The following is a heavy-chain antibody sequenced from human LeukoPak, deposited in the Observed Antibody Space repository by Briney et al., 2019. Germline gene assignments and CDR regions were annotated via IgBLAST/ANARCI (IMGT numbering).Heavy chain of an antibody. J-gene: IGHJ3*02. CDR2: MNPNSGNT. CDR1: GYTFTSYD. Sequence: ASVKVSCKASGYTFTSYDINWVRQATGQGLEWMGWMNPNSGNTGYAQKFQGRVTMTRNPSISTAYMELSSLRSEDTAVYYCARRIAVAVPGAFDIWGQGTMVTVSS. V-gene: IGHV1-8*01. D-gene: IGHD6-19*01. CDR3: ARRIAVAVPGAFDI.